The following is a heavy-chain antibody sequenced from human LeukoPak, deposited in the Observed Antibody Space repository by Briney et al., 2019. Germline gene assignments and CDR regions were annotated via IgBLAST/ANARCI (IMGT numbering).Heavy chain of an antibody. CDR3: ARDLGSGYSPNDAFDI. J-gene: IGHJ3*02. CDR1: GGSISSGSYY. Sequence: SQTLSLTCTVSGGSISSGSYYWSWIRQPAGKGLEWIGRIYTSGSTNYNPSLKSRVHISVATSKTQFSLKLSSVTAADTAVYYCARDLGSGYSPNDAFDIWGQGTMVTVSS. V-gene: IGHV4-61*02. CDR2: IYTSGST. D-gene: IGHD3-22*01.